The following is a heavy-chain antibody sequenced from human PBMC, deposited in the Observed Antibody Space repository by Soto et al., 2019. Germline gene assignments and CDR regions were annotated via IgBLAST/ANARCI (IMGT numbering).Heavy chain of an antibody. D-gene: IGHD3-10*01. J-gene: IGHJ4*02. V-gene: IGHV3-74*01. CDR3: TRGPRPISTGTGAY. Sequence: GGSLRLSCAASGFIFKMYWMHWVRQTPGKGLVWISRIYNDGSYTDYADSVKGRFTISRDNVNDTLYLQMNNLRAEDSGLYYCTRGPRPISTGTGAYWGQGTQVSVSS. CDR2: IYNDGSYT. CDR1: GFIFKMYW.